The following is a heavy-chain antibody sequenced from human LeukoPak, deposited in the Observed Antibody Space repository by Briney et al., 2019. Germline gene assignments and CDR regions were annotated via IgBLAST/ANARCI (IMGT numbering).Heavy chain of an antibody. CDR1: GFTFSSYW. D-gene: IGHD1-26*01. Sequence: PGGSLRLSCAASGFTFSSYWMSWVRQTPGKGLEWVATIKQEGSAKHYVVSVKGRFTISRDNANNSLYLQMDSLGAEGTAVYYCARDKEPVGSDYWGQGTLVTVSS. J-gene: IGHJ4*02. CDR3: ARDKEPVGSDY. CDR2: IKQEGSAK. V-gene: IGHV3-7*05.